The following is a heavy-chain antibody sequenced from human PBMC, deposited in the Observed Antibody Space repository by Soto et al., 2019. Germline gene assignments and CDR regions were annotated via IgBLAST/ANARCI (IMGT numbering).Heavy chain of an antibody. CDR2: ISAYNGNT. CDR3: ARTAEYSSTDNCFDP. V-gene: IGHV1-18*01. Sequence: QVPLVQSGAEVKKPGASVKVSCKASGYTFTSYGISWVRQSPGQGLEWMGWISAYNGNTNNAQTFQGRVAVTTDTTTSTAYMELMNLRADDTAVYYCARTAEYSSTDNCFDPWGQGTLVTVSS. D-gene: IGHD6-6*01. CDR1: GYTFTSYG. J-gene: IGHJ5*02.